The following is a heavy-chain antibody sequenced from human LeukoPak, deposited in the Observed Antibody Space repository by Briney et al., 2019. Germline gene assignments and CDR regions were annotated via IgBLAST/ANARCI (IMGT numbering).Heavy chain of an antibody. CDR3: ARGLGYYGSGSQGNWFDP. J-gene: IGHJ5*02. CDR2: MNPNSGNT. V-gene: IGHV1-8*01. CDR1: VYSFTSYD. Sequence: ASVKVSCKACVYSFTSYDINLVRQVTAHGLEWMGRMNPNSGNTSYPQKFQGRVTMTRNTCISTAYMELSSLRSEDTAVYYCARGLGYYGSGSQGNWFDPWGQGTLVTVSS. D-gene: IGHD3-10*01.